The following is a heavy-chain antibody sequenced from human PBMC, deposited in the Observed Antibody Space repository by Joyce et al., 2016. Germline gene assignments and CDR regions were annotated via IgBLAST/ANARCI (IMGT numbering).Heavy chain of an antibody. CDR3: ARNKYGTGDFDF. V-gene: IGHV1-8*01. CDR2: RTPNSGNT. CDR1: GYTFTNFD. J-gene: IGHJ4*02. Sequence: QVQLVQSGAEVKKPGASVKVSCKASGYTFTNFDINWVRQAPGQGLAWLGWRTPNSGNTGYAQNFQGRVTMTRDTSISTAYMELSSLRSEDTAVYFWARNKYGTGDFDFWGQGTPVTVSS. D-gene: IGHD7-27*01.